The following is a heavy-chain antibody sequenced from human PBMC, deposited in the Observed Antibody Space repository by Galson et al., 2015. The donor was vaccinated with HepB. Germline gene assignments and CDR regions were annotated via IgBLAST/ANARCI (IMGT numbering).Heavy chain of an antibody. CDR2: ITSSSTYM. D-gene: IGHD4-17*01. CDR3: ARAPYGDPYYFDY. V-gene: IGHV3-21*01. CDR1: GFTFDSHN. J-gene: IGHJ4*02. Sequence: SLRLSCAASGFTFDSHNMHWVRPAPGKGLAWVSSITSSSTYMFYADSVKGRSTISRDNAKSSLYLHIDSLGAEDTAIYYCARAPYGDPYYFDYWGQGTLVTVSS.